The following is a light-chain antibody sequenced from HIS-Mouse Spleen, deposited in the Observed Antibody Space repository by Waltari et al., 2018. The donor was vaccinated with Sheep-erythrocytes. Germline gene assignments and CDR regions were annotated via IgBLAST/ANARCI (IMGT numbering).Light chain of an antibody. CDR2: DAS. J-gene: IGKJ4*01. V-gene: IGKV3-11*01. Sequence: DIELTQSPSTLSSSVGERVTITCRASQSVSNYLDWYQQKPGQAPRLLIYDASNMDTGVPARFSGSGSGTDFTFTISSLQPEDIAIYYCQQYGNRHTFGRGTKVEIK. CDR1: QSVSNY. CDR3: QQYGNRHT.